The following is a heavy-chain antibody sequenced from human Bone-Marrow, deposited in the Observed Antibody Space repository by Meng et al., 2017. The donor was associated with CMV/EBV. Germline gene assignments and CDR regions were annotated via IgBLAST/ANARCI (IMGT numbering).Heavy chain of an antibody. CDR1: GFTFTRYW. CDR2: IKEDGSER. D-gene: IGHD3-3*01. J-gene: IGHJ6*02. V-gene: IGHV3-7*01. Sequence: GESLKISCVASGFTFTRYWMTWVRQAPGKGLEWVAHIKEDGSERDYVDSAKGRFTISRDNSKNTLYLQMNSLRAEDTAVYYCATVDYDFWSGYYLENYYYGMDVWGQGTTVTFSS. CDR3: ATVDYDFWSGYYLENYYYGMDV.